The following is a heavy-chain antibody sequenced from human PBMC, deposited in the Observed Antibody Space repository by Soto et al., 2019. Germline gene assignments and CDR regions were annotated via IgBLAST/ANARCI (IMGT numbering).Heavy chain of an antibody. CDR3: ARDPAGPFDI. Sequence: QVQLQESGPGLVKASETLSLTCTVSGGSVSSGSYYWSWIRQPPGKGLEWIGYIYYTGNTNYNPSLKSRLTASVDPPKNQFSLNLSSVTTADPAVYYCARDPAGPFDIWGQGTMVTVSS. CDR1: GGSVSSGSYY. J-gene: IGHJ3*02. V-gene: IGHV4-61*01. CDR2: IYYTGNT. D-gene: IGHD6-13*01.